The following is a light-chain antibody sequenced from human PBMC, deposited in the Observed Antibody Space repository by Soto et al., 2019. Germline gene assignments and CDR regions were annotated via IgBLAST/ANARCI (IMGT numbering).Light chain of an antibody. Sequence: QSVLTQSPSASASLGASVKLTYTLSSGHNNYAIAWHQQQPDKGPRYLMKLNSDGSHSKGDGIPDRFSGSSSGTERHLTISSLQSEDEADYYCQTWGTAIHDVVFGGGTKLTVL. J-gene: IGLJ2*01. CDR3: QTWGTAIHDVV. CDR2: LNSDGSH. V-gene: IGLV4-69*01. CDR1: SGHNNYA.